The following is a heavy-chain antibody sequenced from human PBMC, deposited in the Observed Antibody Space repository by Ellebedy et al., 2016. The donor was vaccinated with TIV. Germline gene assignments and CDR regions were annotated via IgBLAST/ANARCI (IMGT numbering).Heavy chain of an antibody. D-gene: IGHD3-10*01. CDR2: ISAYNGNT. CDR3: ARAPITMVRGVPMYYYGMDV. J-gene: IGHJ6*02. CDR1: GYTFTSYG. V-gene: IGHV1-18*04. Sequence: ASVKVSCXASGYTFTSYGISWVRQAPGQGLEWMGWISAYNGNTNYAQKLQGRVTMTTDTSTSTAYMELRSLRSDDTAVYYCARAPITMVRGVPMYYYGMDVWGQGTTVIVSS.